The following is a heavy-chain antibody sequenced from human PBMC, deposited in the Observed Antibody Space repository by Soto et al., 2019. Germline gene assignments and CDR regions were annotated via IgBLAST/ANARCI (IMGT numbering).Heavy chain of an antibody. J-gene: IGHJ5*02. D-gene: IGHD3-22*01. Sequence: QVPLVQSGAEVKKPGASVKVSCKASGYTFTSYAMHWVRQAPGQRLEWMGWINAGNGNTKYSQKFQGRVTITRDTSASTAYMELSSLRSEDTAVYYCARDLGSDSSGYYSFTWFDPWGQGTLVTVSS. CDR2: INAGNGNT. CDR1: GYTFTSYA. V-gene: IGHV1-3*01. CDR3: ARDLGSDSSGYYSFTWFDP.